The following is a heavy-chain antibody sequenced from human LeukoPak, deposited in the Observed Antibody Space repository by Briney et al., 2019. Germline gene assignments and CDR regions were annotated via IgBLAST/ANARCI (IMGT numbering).Heavy chain of an antibody. CDR2: IYYSGST. J-gene: IGHJ3*02. Sequence: SETLSLTCTVSGGSISTYYWSWILQSPGKGLEWIGSIYYSGSTNYNPSLKSRVTISVDTSKNQFSLELSSVTAADTAVYYCAVNLTRHTFDIWGQGTMVTVPS. CDR1: GGSISTYY. V-gene: IGHV4-59*08. D-gene: IGHD1-1*01. CDR3: AVNLTRHTFDI.